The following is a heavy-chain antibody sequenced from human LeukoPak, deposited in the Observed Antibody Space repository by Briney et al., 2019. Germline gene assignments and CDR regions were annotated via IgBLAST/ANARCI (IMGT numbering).Heavy chain of an antibody. Sequence: GGSLRLSCAASGLTVSSNSMSWVRQAPGKGLEWVSFIYSGGSTYYADSVKGRFTISRDNSKNTLYLQMNSLRADDTAVYYCAMKAVPRPRLHDAFDFWGQGTVVSVSS. CDR2: IYSGGST. CDR1: GLTVSSNS. D-gene: IGHD5-24*01. J-gene: IGHJ3*01. V-gene: IGHV3-53*01. CDR3: AMKAVPRPRLHDAFDF.